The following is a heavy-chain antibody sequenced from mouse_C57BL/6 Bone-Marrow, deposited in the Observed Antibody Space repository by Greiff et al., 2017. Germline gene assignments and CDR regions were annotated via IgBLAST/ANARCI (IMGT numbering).Heavy chain of an antibody. D-gene: IGHD2-1*01. CDR1: GYSITSGYY. J-gene: IGHJ3*01. V-gene: IGHV3-6*01. Sequence: DVKLQESGPGLVKPSQSLSLTCSVTGYSITSGYYWNWIRQFPGNKLEWMGYISYDGSNNYNPSLKNLISITRDTSKIQFFLQLNSVTTEDTATYYCVIDYGNLFAYWGQETRVTVSA. CDR3: VIDYGNLFAY. CDR2: ISYDGSN.